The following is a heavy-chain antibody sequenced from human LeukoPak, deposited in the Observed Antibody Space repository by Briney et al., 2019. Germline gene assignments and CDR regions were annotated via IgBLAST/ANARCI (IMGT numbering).Heavy chain of an antibody. CDR3: AREGFQWLDYYYYYMDV. CDR2: IWYDGSNK. V-gene: IGHV3-33*01. Sequence: PGGSLRLSCAASGFTFSSYGMHWVRQAPGKGPEWVAVIWYDGSNKYYADSVKGRFTISRDNSKNTLYLQMNSLRAEDTAVYYCAREGFQWLDYYYYYMDVWGKGTTVTVSS. J-gene: IGHJ6*03. D-gene: IGHD3-22*01. CDR1: GFTFSSYG.